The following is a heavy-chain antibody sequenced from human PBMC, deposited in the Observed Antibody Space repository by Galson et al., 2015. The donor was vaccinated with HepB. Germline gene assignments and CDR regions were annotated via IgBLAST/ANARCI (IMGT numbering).Heavy chain of an antibody. CDR3: AKDHRRFPFCSGDCYYRFDY. J-gene: IGHJ4*02. CDR2: ISASGDST. D-gene: IGHD2-21*02. V-gene: IGHV3-23*01. Sequence: SLRLSCAASGFNFGSYTMSWVRQAPGKGLEWVSTISASGDSTYSADSVKGRFTISRDNSKNTLYLQMKSLRAEDTAVYYCAKDHRRFPFCSGDCYYRFDYWGQGTPVTVSS. CDR1: GFNFGSYT.